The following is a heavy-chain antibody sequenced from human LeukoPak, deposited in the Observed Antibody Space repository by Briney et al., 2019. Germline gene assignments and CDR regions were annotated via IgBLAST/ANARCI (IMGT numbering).Heavy chain of an antibody. CDR1: GFTFSNFA. J-gene: IGHJ3*02. CDR2: IRISGGDT. D-gene: IGHD1-26*01. V-gene: IGHV3-23*01. Sequence: GSLRLSCAVSGFTFSNFAMTWVRQAPGKGLEWVSSIRISGGDTYYADSVKGRFTISRDNSKNPLYLQMNSLRAEDTAVYYCAKDGSGTYPDAFDMWGQGTMVTASS. CDR3: AKDGSGTYPDAFDM.